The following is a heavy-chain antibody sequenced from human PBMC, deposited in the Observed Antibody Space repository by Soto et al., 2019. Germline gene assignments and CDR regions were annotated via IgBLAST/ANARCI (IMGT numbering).Heavy chain of an antibody. J-gene: IGHJ4*02. CDR3: AIEFYGYYTCAPGDY. D-gene: IGHD3-3*01. Sequence: EAQLVESGGGLVQPGGSLRLSCEASGFMFGVYWMSWVRQAPGKGLEWVANINDDGSERNYVDSVKGRFTISRDTPNNSLFRQMNSVRDEDTAAYFGAIEFYGYYTCAPGDYWGQGTLVALSS. V-gene: IGHV3-7*01. CDR1: GFMFGVYW. CDR2: INDDGSER.